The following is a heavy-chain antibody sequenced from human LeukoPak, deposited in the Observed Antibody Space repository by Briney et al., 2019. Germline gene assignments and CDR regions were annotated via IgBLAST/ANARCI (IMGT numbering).Heavy chain of an antibody. D-gene: IGHD1-20*01. CDR3: ARDPRGDITGTTFDR. V-gene: IGHV4-31*03. CDR1: GGSITSGRYY. Sequence: SETLSLTCTLSGGSITSGRYYWTWIRQHPQRGLEWIGYVSYSGSTNYNSSLKSRLTISADTSKNQFYLRLTSVTAADTAVYYCARDPRGDITGTTFDRWGQGTLVTVSS. CDR2: VSYSGST. J-gene: IGHJ5*02.